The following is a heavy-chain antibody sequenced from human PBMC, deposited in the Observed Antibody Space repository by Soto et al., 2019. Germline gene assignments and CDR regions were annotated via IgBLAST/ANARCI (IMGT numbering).Heavy chain of an antibody. V-gene: IGHV3-23*01. CDR2: ISGSGGST. D-gene: IGHD3-16*01. J-gene: IGHJ4*02. CDR3: AKWFAGSRKFDY. CDR1: GFTVSGYA. Sequence: GASLRLYGAASGFTVSGYAMSWVRQAPGKGLEWVSAISGSGGSTYYADSVKGRFTISRDNSKNTLYLQMNSLRAEDTAVYYCAKWFAGSRKFDYWGQGP.